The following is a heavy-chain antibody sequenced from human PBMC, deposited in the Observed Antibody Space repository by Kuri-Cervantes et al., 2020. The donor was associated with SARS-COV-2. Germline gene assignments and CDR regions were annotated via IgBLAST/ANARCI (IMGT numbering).Heavy chain of an antibody. CDR1: GFTFDDYA. Sequence: SLKISCAASGFTFDDYAMHWVRQAPGKGLEWVSGISWSSGSIGYADSVKGRFTISRDNAKNSLYLQMNSLRAEDMALYYCAKGGYNWNYDAFDIWGQGTMVTVSS. J-gene: IGHJ3*02. CDR2: ISWSSGSI. V-gene: IGHV3-9*03. D-gene: IGHD1-7*01. CDR3: AKGGYNWNYDAFDI.